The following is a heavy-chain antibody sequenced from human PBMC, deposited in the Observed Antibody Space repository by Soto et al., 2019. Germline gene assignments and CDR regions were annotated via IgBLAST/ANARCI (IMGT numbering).Heavy chain of an antibody. CDR3: TRASISTAGTTHYYYGMDV. Sequence: SLRLSCTAAGFSFGDNGMSWVRQAPGKXLEWVGFIRSKAYGGTTDYAASVKGRFTISRDDSKNIAYLQMNSLKTEDTAVYYCTRASISTAGTTHYYYGMDVWGQGTTVTVSS. CDR1: GFSFGDNG. CDR2: IRSKAYGGTT. J-gene: IGHJ6*02. V-gene: IGHV3-49*04. D-gene: IGHD6-13*01.